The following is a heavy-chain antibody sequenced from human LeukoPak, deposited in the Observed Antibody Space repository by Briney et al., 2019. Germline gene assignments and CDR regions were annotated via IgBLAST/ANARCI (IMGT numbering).Heavy chain of an antibody. Sequence: PSETLSLTCTVSGGSISRYYWSWIRQSPGKGLEWIGYISYSGTTDYDPSLKSRVTMSVDASKNHFSPKLSSVTAADTAVYYCARKANCVSGSCRYFDYWGQGTPVTVSS. CDR1: GGSISRYY. CDR3: ARKANCVSGSCRYFDY. D-gene: IGHD2-21*01. V-gene: IGHV4-59*01. J-gene: IGHJ4*02. CDR2: ISYSGTT.